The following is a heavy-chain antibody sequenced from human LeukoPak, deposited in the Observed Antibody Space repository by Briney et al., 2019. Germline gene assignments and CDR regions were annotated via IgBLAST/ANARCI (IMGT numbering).Heavy chain of an antibody. CDR3: ARGYCSGGSCYSESGGFDP. CDR1: GGSISSGSYY. V-gene: IGHV4-61*02. J-gene: IGHJ5*02. CDR2: IYTTGST. D-gene: IGHD2-15*01. Sequence: SQTLSLTCTVSGGSISSGSYYWSWIRQPAGKGLEWIGRIYTTGSTNYNPSLKSRVTISVDTSKNQFSLKLSSVTAADTAVYYCARGYCSGGSCYSESGGFDPWGQGTLVTVSS.